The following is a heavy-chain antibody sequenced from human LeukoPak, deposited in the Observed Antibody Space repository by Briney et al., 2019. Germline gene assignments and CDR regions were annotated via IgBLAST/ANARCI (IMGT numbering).Heavy chain of an antibody. CDR1: GYTFTSYG. V-gene: IGHV1-18*01. CDR2: ISAYNGNT. D-gene: IGHD3-9*01. Sequence: GASVKVSCKASGYTFTSYGISWVRQAPGQGLEWMGWISAYNGNTNYAQKLQGRVTMTTDTSTSTAYMELRSLRSDDTAVYYCARNSPQTLFDTGGHFDYWGQGTLVTVSS. CDR3: ARNSPQTLFDTGGHFDY. J-gene: IGHJ4*02.